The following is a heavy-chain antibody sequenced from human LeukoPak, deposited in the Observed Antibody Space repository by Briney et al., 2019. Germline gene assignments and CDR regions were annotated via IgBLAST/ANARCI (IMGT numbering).Heavy chain of an antibody. J-gene: IGHJ5*02. CDR1: GYTFTRYD. CDR2: INPNSGGT. Sequence: ASVKVSCKASGYTFTRYDIDWVRQAPGQGLEWMGWINPNSGGTNYAQKFQGRVTMTRDTSISTAYMELSRLRSDDTAVYYCARDIRYCGGDCYTYNWFDPWGQGTLVTVSS. D-gene: IGHD2-21*02. V-gene: IGHV1-2*02. CDR3: ARDIRYCGGDCYTYNWFDP.